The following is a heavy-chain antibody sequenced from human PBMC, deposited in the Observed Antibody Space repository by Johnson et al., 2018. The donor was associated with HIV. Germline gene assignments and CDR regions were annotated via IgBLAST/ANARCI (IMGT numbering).Heavy chain of an antibody. CDR3: ASGGWLEGAFDI. Sequence: VQLVESGGGVVQPGRSLRLSCAASGFTFSSYAMHWVRQAPGKGLEWVAVISYDGSNKYYADSVKGRFTISRDNSKNTRYLQMNSLRGEDTAVYYCASGGWLEGAFDIWGQGTMVTVSS. J-gene: IGHJ3*02. V-gene: IGHV3-30*04. CDR1: GFTFSSYA. CDR2: ISYDGSNK. D-gene: IGHD6-19*01.